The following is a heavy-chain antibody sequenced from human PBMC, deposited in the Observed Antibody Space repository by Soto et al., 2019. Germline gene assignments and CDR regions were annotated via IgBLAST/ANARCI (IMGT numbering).Heavy chain of an antibody. CDR3: ARLPSSREMAAGAGVDY. CDR2: ILPILGVA. D-gene: IGHD6-19*01. CDR1: GGTFSTYT. Sequence: QVQLVQSGAEVKKPGSSVKVSCKASGGTFSTYTVSWVRQAPGQGLEWMGRILPILGVADYAQTFLGRVTISADTSTSTAYMELSSLISEDTAVYFCARLPSSREMAAGAGVDYWGQGTLVTVSS. J-gene: IGHJ4*02. V-gene: IGHV1-69*02.